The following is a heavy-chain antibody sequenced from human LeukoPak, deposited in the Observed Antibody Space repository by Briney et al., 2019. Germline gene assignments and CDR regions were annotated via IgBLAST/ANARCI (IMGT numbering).Heavy chain of an antibody. CDR1: GFTFRSRA. Sequence: GGSLRLSCATSGFTFRSRAIHWVRQAPGKGLEWVSVIYSGGTTYYADSVKGRFTISRDESKNTLYLQMNSLRAEDTAVYYCARQSIAVAGTRRYYFDSWGQGPLVTVSS. D-gene: IGHD6-19*01. CDR3: ARQSIAVAGTRRYYFDS. CDR2: IYSGGTT. J-gene: IGHJ4*02. V-gene: IGHV3-66*04.